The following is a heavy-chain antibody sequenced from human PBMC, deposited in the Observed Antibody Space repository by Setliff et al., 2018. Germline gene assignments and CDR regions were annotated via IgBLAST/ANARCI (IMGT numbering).Heavy chain of an antibody. V-gene: IGHV1-2*04. D-gene: IGHD1-26*01. CDR3: AKDGVGAKYYFDY. Sequence: GASVKVSCKASGYTFTSYDINWVRQATGQGLEWMGWINPNSGGTNYAQKFQGWVTMTRDTSISTAYMELSRLRSDDTAVYYCAKDGVGAKYYFDYWGQGTLVTVSS. CDR1: GYTFTSYD. CDR2: INPNSGGT. J-gene: IGHJ4*02.